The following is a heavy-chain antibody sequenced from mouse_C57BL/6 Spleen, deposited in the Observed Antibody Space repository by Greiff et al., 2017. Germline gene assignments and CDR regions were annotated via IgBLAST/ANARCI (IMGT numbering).Heavy chain of an antibody. CDR3: ARGGMVTTENPAGFAY. V-gene: IGHV1-52*01. D-gene: IGHD2-2*01. Sequence: QVQLQQPGAELVRPGSSVKLSCKASGYTFTSYWMHWVPQRPIQGLEWIGNIDPSASETHYNQKFKDKATLTVDKSSSTAYMQLSSLTSEDSAGYYCARGGMVTTENPAGFAYWGQGTLVTVAA. J-gene: IGHJ3*01. CDR1: GYTFTSYW. CDR2: IDPSASET.